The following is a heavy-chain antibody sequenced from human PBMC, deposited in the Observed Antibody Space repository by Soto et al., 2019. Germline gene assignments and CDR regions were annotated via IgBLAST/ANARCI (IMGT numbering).Heavy chain of an antibody. CDR3: ARVRDSFGLDV. Sequence: SETLSLTCRLSGGSITGAYYWNWIRQHPGKGLEWIGSIHYRGSTYYNPSLKTRITMSLDRSNNQFSLNLSSVTAADTAVYYCARVRDSFGLDVWGQGTTVTVSS. CDR1: GGSITGAYY. CDR2: IHYRGST. V-gene: IGHV4-31*03. D-gene: IGHD2-15*01. J-gene: IGHJ6*02.